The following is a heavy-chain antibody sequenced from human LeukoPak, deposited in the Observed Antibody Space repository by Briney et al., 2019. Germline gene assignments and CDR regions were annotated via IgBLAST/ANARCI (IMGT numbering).Heavy chain of an antibody. CDR2: ISGSGGST. Sequence: GGSLRLSCAASGLTFSSYAMSWVRQAPGEGLEWVSVISGSGGSTYYADSVKGRFTISRDNSKNTLYLQMNSLRAEDTAVYYCAKDVRRLQFDYWGQGTLVTVSS. D-gene: IGHD6-25*01. CDR3: AKDVRRLQFDY. J-gene: IGHJ4*02. CDR1: GLTFSSYA. V-gene: IGHV3-23*01.